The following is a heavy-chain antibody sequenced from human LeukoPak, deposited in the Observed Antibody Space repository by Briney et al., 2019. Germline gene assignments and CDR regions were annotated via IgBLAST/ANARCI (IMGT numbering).Heavy chain of an antibody. CDR2: ISSNGGST. Sequence: GGSLRLSCSASGFTFSSYAMHWVRQAPGKGLEYVSAISSNGGSTYYADSVKGRFTISRDNSKNTLYLQMSSLRSEDTAVYYCVKEGGGDEVVVITYFDYWGQGTLVTVSS. V-gene: IGHV3-64D*06. J-gene: IGHJ4*02. CDR1: GFTFSSYA. D-gene: IGHD3-22*01. CDR3: VKEGGGDEVVVITYFDY.